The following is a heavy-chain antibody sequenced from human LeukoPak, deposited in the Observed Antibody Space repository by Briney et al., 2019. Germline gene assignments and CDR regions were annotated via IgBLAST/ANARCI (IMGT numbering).Heavy chain of an antibody. D-gene: IGHD2-15*01. CDR2: MNPNSGNT. J-gene: IGHJ3*02. CDR3: ASCSGGSCYSGPNAFDI. V-gene: IGHV1-8*01. Sequence: ASVKVSCKASGYTFTSYDINWVRQATGQGLEWMGWMNPNSGNTGYAQKFQGRVTMTRNTSISTAYMELSSLRSEDTAVYYCASCSGGSCYSGPNAFDIWGQGTMVTVSS. CDR1: GYTFTSYD.